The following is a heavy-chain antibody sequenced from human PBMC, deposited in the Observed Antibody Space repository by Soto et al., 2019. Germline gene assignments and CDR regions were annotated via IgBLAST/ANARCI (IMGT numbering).Heavy chain of an antibody. CDR2: ISSNGVGT. D-gene: IGHD6-6*01. CDR1: GFTLSGYA. Sequence: GGSLRLSCVASGFTLSGYARDWVRQAPGKGLEYVSGISSNGVGTYYANSVQGRFTISRDNSKNTVYLQMGSLRPEDMAVYYCARRARPDFYYMDVWGKGTTVTVSS. J-gene: IGHJ6*03. V-gene: IGHV3-64*01. CDR3: ARRARPDFYYMDV.